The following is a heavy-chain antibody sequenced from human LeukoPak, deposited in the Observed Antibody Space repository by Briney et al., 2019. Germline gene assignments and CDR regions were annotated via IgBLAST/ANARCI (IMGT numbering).Heavy chain of an antibody. CDR2: ISGSGGST. D-gene: IGHD3-10*01. Sequence: PGGSLRLSCAASGFTFSSYAMSWVRQAPGKGLEWVSAISGSGGSTYYADSVKGRFTISRDNSKNTLYLQMNSLRAEDTAVYYCAKSGYYGSGSYPPYYFDYWGQGTLVTVSP. CDR3: AKSGYYGSGSYPPYYFDY. CDR1: GFTFSSYA. J-gene: IGHJ4*02. V-gene: IGHV3-23*01.